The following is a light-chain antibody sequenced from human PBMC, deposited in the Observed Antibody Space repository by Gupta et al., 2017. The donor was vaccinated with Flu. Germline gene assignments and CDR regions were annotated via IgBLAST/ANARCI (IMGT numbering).Light chain of an antibody. Sequence: PAALSLSPGEGATLSCRASQSVRNSVAWYQQKPGQAPRLLIYDASTRAAGIPARCRGSGSGTVFTLSISSLEPEEFAVYYCHRRANGRAFGPGTKLHIK. J-gene: IGKJ3*01. CDR1: QSVRNS. V-gene: IGKV3-11*01. CDR3: HRRANGRA. CDR2: DAS.